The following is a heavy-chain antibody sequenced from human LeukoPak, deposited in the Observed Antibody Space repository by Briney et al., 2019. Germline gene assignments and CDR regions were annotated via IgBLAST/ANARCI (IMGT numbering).Heavy chain of an antibody. V-gene: IGHV1-2*02. CDR2: INPNSGGT. Sequence: ASVKVSCKASGYTFTGYYMHWVRQAPGQGLEWMGWINPNSGGTNYAQKFQGRVTMTRDTSISTAYMELSRLRSDDTAVYYCARVPEGHSSSMLYWGQGTLVTVSS. J-gene: IGHJ4*02. D-gene: IGHD6-6*01. CDR3: ARVPEGHSSSMLY. CDR1: GYTFTGYY.